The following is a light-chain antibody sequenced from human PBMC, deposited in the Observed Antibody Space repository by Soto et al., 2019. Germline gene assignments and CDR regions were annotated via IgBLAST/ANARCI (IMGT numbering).Light chain of an antibody. CDR1: QHIGTD. Sequence: EIPMTQSPATLSVSPGVGATLSCWASQHIGTDLAWYQHTPGQTPRLLIYHASTRVTGVAARFSGSGSGTEFTISISILQCEVFAMDYCLQYSHWRTFGQGTKVEMK. CDR2: HAS. CDR3: LQYSHWRT. J-gene: IGKJ1*01. V-gene: IGKV3-15*01.